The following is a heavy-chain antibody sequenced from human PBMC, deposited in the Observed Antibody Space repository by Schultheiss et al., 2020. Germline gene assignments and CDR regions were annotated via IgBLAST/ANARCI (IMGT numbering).Heavy chain of an antibody. CDR1: GGSISSGDYY. V-gene: IGHV4-30-4*01. Sequence: SETLSLTCTVSGGSISSGDYYWSWIRQPPGKGLEWIGYIYYSGSTYYNPSLKSRVTISVDTSKNQFSLKLSSVTAADTAVYYCARGSSLIVRDGYSNYYYGMDVWGQGTTVTVSS. D-gene: IGHD5-24*01. CDR3: ARGSSLIVRDGYSNYYYGMDV. J-gene: IGHJ6*02. CDR2: IYYSGST.